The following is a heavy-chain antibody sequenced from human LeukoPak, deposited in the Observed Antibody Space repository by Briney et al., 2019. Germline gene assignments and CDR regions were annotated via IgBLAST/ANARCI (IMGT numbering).Heavy chain of an antibody. CDR1: GGSISSYY. CDR2: IYTSGST. CDR3: ARSRGNYDFWSGYYFYYYYMDV. D-gene: IGHD3-3*01. J-gene: IGHJ6*03. V-gene: IGHV4-4*07. Sequence: SETLSLTCTVSGGSISSYYWSWIRRPAGKGLEWIGRIYTSGSTNYNPSLKSRVTLSVDTSKNQFSLKLSSVTAADTAVYYCARSRGNYDFWSGYYFYYYYMDVWGKGTTVTVSS.